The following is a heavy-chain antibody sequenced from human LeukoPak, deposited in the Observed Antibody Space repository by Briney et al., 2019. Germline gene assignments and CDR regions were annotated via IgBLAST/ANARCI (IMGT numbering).Heavy chain of an antibody. CDR1: GGSISSYY. D-gene: IGHD1-26*01. CDR2: INHSGST. J-gene: IGHJ3*02. Sequence: SETLSLTCTVSGGSISSYYWSWIRQPPGKGLEWIGEINHSGSTNYNPSLKSRVTISVDTSKNQFSLKLSSVTAADTAVYYCARRRVVQGGSHSRAFDIWGQGTMVTVSS. CDR3: ARRRVVQGGSHSRAFDI. V-gene: IGHV4-34*01.